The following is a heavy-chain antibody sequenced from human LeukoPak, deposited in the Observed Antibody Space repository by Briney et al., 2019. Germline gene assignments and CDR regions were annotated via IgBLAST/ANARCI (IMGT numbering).Heavy chain of an antibody. D-gene: IGHD3-9*01. CDR3: ARAGYDILTGYSSSVY. J-gene: IGHJ4*02. V-gene: IGHV3-21*01. CDR1: GFTFSSYS. CDR2: ISSSSSYI. Sequence: GGSLRLSCAASGFTFSSYSMNWVRQAPGKGLEWVSSISSSSSYIYYADSVKGRFTISRDNAKNSLYLQMSSLRAEDTAVYYCARAGYDILTGYSSSVYWGQGTLVTVSS.